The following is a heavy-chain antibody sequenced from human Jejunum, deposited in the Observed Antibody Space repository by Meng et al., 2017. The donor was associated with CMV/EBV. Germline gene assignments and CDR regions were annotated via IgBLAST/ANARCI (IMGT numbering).Heavy chain of an antibody. D-gene: IGHD2-15*01. J-gene: IGHJ4*02. CDR2: IYGDGDK. Sequence: SGFSLRPSGVGVGWIRQPPGKGLEWLSLIYGDGDKRYSPSLRSRLTITKDTSKNQVVLTMTNMDPVDTATYYCAKSYCSRGTCYSFYYWGQGTLVTVSS. V-gene: IGHV2-5*02. CDR1: GFSLRPSGVG. CDR3: AKSYCSRGTCYSFYY.